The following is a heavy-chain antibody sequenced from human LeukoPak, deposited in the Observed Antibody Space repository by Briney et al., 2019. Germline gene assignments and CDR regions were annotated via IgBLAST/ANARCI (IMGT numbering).Heavy chain of an antibody. D-gene: IGHD6-13*01. Sequence: GGSLRLSCAASGFTFNSYGMHWVRQAPDKGLEWVAFIQYNGSNIYYGDSVKGRFTISRDNSKNTLFLQMDSLRTEDTAVYYCARVGSSWYYWGRGTLVTVSS. CDR1: GFTFNSYG. CDR3: ARVGSSWYY. V-gene: IGHV3-30*02. J-gene: IGHJ4*02. CDR2: IQYNGSNI.